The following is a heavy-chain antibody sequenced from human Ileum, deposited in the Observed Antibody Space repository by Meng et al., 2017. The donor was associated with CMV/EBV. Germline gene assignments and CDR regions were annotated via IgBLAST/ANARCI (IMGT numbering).Heavy chain of an antibody. CDR3: ARGWADIRFSGAMDV. CDR1: GGSVTDFHY. D-gene: IGHD3-3*01. V-gene: IGHV4-59*02. J-gene: IGHJ6*02. CDR2: VSYNGNT. Sequence: SETLSLTCTVSGGSVTDFHYWSWIRQPPGKGLEWIAYVSYNGNTNYNRSLKGRVSISPDAAKNQFSLRLASATTADTAVYYCARGWADIRFSGAMDVWGQGTTVTVSS.